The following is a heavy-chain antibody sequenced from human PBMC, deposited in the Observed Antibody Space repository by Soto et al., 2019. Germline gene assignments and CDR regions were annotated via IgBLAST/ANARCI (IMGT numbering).Heavy chain of an antibody. V-gene: IGHV1-69*01. CDR2: IIPIFGTA. J-gene: IGHJ6*02. Sequence: QVQLVQSGAEVKKPGSSVKVSCKASGGTFSSYAISWVRQAPGQGLEWMGGIIPIFGTANYAQKFQGRVTITANESTSTAYMDLSSLRSEDTAVYYCARHHDYGGNFYYYYGMDVWGQGTKVNVSS. CDR1: GGTFSSYA. CDR3: ARHHDYGGNFYYYYGMDV. D-gene: IGHD4-17*01.